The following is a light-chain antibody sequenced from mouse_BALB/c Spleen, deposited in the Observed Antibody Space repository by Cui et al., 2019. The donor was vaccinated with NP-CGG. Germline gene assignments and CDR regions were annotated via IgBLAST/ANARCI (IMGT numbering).Light chain of an antibody. J-gene: IGLJ1*01. Sequence: QAVVTQESALTTSPGETVTLTCRSSTGAVTTSNYANWVHEKPDHLFTGLIGGTNNRAPGVPARFSGSLIGDKAALTITGAQTEDEAIYFCALWYSNHWVFGGGTKLTV. V-gene: IGLV1*01. CDR2: GTN. CDR3: ALWYSNHWV. CDR1: TGAVTTSNY.